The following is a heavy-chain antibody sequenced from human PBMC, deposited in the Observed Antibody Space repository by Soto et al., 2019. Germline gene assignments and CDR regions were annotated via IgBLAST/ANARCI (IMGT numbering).Heavy chain of an antibody. CDR3: ARGAVSDGDPYELDE. V-gene: IGHV3-13*05. Sequence: GVSLSLSCSASGFPFSSYDMHWVRQATGPGLEWVSAIGTAGDPYYPGSVKGRFTISRENAKNSLYLQMNSLRAGDTAVYYCARGAVSDGDPYELDEWGQGTLVTVYS. CDR1: GFPFSSYD. J-gene: IGHJ4*02. D-gene: IGHD4-17*01. CDR2: IGTAGDP.